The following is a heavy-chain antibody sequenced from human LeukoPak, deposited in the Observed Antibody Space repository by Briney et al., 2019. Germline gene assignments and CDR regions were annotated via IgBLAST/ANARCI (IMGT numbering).Heavy chain of an antibody. CDR3: AKVRKETYYYDSSGYYPNWFDP. Sequence: GGSLRLSCAASGFTVSSNYMSWVRQAPGKGLEWVSVIYSGGSTYYADSVKGRFTISRDNSKNTLYLQMNSLRAEDTAVYYCAKVRKETYYYDSSGYYPNWFDPWGQGTLVTVSS. V-gene: IGHV3-66*01. CDR2: IYSGGST. CDR1: GFTVSSNY. J-gene: IGHJ5*02. D-gene: IGHD3-22*01.